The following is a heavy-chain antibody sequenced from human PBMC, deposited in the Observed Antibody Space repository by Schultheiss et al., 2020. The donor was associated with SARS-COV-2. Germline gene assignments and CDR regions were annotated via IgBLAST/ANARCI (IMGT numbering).Heavy chain of an antibody. Sequence: SETLSLTCTVSGGSISSGYYWGWIRQPPGKGLEWIGSIYHSGSTYYNPSLKSRVTISVDTSKNQFSLKLSSVTAADTAVYYCARGPQYSSSSWGQGTLVTVSS. CDR3: ARGPQYSSSS. D-gene: IGHD6-13*01. CDR2: IYHSGST. CDR1: GGSISSGYY. V-gene: IGHV4-38-2*02. J-gene: IGHJ4*02.